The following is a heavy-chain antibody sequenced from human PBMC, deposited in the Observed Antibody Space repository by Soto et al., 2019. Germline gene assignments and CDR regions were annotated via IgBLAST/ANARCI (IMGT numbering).Heavy chain of an antibody. CDR2: VSSSGNS. CDR3: VGRLTFIYTCFDS. J-gene: IGHJ4*02. D-gene: IGHD2-8*01. CDR1: GDSIISATHY. Sequence: PSETLSLTFTVSGDSIISATHYWNWIRQHPGKGLEWIGYVSSSGNSYYSPSLKSRVFMSVDTSKSLFSLKLSTVTAAETAIYSCVGRLTFIYTCFDSWGQGTQVTVSS. V-gene: IGHV4-31*03.